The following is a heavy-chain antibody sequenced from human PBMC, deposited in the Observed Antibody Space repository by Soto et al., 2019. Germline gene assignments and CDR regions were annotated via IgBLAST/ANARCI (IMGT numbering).Heavy chain of an antibody. CDR1: GGSINSGGYS. V-gene: IGHV4-30-2*01. D-gene: IGHD3-3*01. CDR3: AREIFPYGMDV. CDR2: IYPSGSA. J-gene: IGHJ6*02. Sequence: SETLSLTCGVSGGSINSGGYSWSWIRQPPGRGLEWIGDIYPSGSANYSPSLKTRVTISVDRSMNQFSLNLGSVTAADTAVYYCAREIFPYGMDVWGPGTTVTVSS.